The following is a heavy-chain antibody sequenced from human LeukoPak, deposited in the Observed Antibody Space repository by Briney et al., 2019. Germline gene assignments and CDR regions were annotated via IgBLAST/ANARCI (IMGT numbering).Heavy chain of an antibody. V-gene: IGHV3-7*03. Sequence: GGSLRLSCAASGFTFSSYWMSWVRQAPGKGLEWVANIKQDGSEKYYVDSVKGRFTISRDNAKNSLYLQMNSLRAEDTAVYYCARDRRHSIAAAGNDYWGQGTLVTVSS. D-gene: IGHD6-13*01. CDR2: IKQDGSEK. CDR1: GFTFSSYW. J-gene: IGHJ4*02. CDR3: ARDRRHSIAAAGNDY.